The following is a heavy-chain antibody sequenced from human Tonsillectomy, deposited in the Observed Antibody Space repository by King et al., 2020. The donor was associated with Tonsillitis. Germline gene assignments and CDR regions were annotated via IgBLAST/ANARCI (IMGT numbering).Heavy chain of an antibody. Sequence: QLVQSGGGLVQPGGSLRLSCAASGFTFSNFAMTWVRRAPGKGLEWVSSITGDGIDTYYIDSVRGRFTMSRDNSKNTLYLQMNGLRVEDTGVYYCAKADRASCSGASCYPLDCWGQGTLVTVSS. CDR3: AKADRASCSGASCYPLDC. CDR1: GFTFSNFA. V-gene: IGHV3-23*04. CDR2: ITGDGIDT. D-gene: IGHD2-15*01. J-gene: IGHJ4*02.